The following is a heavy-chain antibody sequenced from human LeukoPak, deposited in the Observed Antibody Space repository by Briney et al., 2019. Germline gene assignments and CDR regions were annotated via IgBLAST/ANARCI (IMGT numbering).Heavy chain of an antibody. CDR1: GGSFSGYY. J-gene: IGHJ4*02. D-gene: IGHD3-10*01. CDR2: INHSGST. Sequence: SETLSLTCAVYGGSFSGYYWSWIRQPPGKGLEWIGEINHSGSTNYNPSLKSRVTISVDTSKNQFSLKLSSVTAADTAVYYCARARAYGSGSSKPFDYWGQGTLVTVSS. V-gene: IGHV4-34*01. CDR3: ARARAYGSGSSKPFDY.